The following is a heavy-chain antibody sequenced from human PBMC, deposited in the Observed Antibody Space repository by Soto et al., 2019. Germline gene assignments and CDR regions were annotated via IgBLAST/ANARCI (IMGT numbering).Heavy chain of an antibody. CDR1: GFTFNNYA. CDR3: AKDPTAQYCSGGNCLSN. J-gene: IGHJ4*02. Sequence: GESLRLSCAASGFTFNNYAISGVRQVPGKGLEWVSGIIESGEITLYADSVKGRFTISRDNSKNTLYLQMNSLRTEDTAVYYCAKDPTAQYCSGGNCLSNWGKGTLVTV. CDR2: IIESGEIT. V-gene: IGHV3-23*01. D-gene: IGHD2-15*01.